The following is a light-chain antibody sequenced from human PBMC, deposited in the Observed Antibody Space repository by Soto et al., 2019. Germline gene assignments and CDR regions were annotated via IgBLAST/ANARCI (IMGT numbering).Light chain of an antibody. Sequence: QSALTQPRSVSGSPGQSVTISCTGTSSDVGTYDFVSWYQQHPGKAPRLMIFDVSERPSGVPDRFSGSKSGNTASLTISGLQAEDEADYSCRLYAFTFYVFGPEKKVTVX. J-gene: IGLJ1*01. V-gene: IGLV2-11*01. CDR3: RLYAFTFYV. CDR1: SSDVGTYDF. CDR2: DVS.